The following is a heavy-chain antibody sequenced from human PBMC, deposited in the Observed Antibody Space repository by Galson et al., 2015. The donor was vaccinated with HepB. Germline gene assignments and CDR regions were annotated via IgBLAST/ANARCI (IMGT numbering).Heavy chain of an antibody. V-gene: IGHV3-23*01. CDR2: VSESGGSA. CDR3: AKGAFGVVTTIDYYFYYMDV. CDR1: GFTFSTYA. Sequence: SLRLSCAASGFTFSTYAMSWVRQPPGKGLEWVSTVSESGGSANYADSVKGRFIISRDNSKNTLYLQMNSPRVEDTAVYYCAKGAFGVVTTIDYYFYYMDVWGKGTTVTVSS. D-gene: IGHD3-3*01. J-gene: IGHJ6*03.